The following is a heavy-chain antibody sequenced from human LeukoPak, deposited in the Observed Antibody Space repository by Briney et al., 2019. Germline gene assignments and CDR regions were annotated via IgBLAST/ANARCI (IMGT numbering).Heavy chain of an antibody. J-gene: IGHJ4*02. Sequence: GGSLRLSCAASGFHFSTYGMHWVRQAPGKGLEWVGVIWYDGSNKIYAESVKGRFTISRDNSKNTLYLQMNSLRAGDTAVYYCAKVKIQLWPYYFDYWGQGTLVTVSS. D-gene: IGHD5-18*01. CDR2: IWYDGSNK. CDR3: AKVKIQLWPYYFDY. CDR1: GFHFSTYG. V-gene: IGHV3-33*06.